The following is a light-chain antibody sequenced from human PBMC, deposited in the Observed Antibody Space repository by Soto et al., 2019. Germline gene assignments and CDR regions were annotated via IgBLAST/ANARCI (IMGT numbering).Light chain of an antibody. V-gene: IGKV3-20*01. J-gene: IGKJ1*01. CDR3: QQYGTSPQT. CDR2: RAS. Sequence: EIVLTQSPGALSLSPGERATLCCRASQTVNNNYVAWYQQKPGQAPRLLIFRASNKATGIPDRFSGSGSGTEFTLTISRLEPEDFAVYYCQQYGTSPQTFGQGTKVDI. CDR1: QTVNNNY.